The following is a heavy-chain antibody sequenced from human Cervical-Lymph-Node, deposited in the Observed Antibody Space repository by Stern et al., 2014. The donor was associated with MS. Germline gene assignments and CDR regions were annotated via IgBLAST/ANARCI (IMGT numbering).Heavy chain of an antibody. J-gene: IGHJ4*02. CDR2: IWYDGGNT. CDR3: ASAYSSSHYYFDY. D-gene: IGHD6-13*01. V-gene: IGHV3-33*03. Sequence: VQLVESGGGVVQPGGSLRLSCAASGFSFSRYAMHWVRQAPGKGLEWVALIWYDGGNTYYADSVTGRFTISRDNFQNTLYLQMNSLRAEDTAVYYCASAYSSSHYYFDYWGQGTLVTVSS. CDR1: GFSFSRYA.